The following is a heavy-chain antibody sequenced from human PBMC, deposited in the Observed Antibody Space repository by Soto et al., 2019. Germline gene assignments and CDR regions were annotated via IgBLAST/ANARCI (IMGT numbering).Heavy chain of an antibody. CDR3: ARARRYGYSYGH. CDR1: GFTFSSYS. J-gene: IGHJ4*02. V-gene: IGHV3-21*01. Sequence: LRLSCAASGFTFSSYSMNWVRQAPGKGLEWVSSISSSSSYIYYADSVKGRFTISRDNAKNSLYLQMNSLRAEDTAVYYCARARRYGYSYGHWGQGTLVTVSS. CDR2: ISSSSSYI. D-gene: IGHD5-18*01.